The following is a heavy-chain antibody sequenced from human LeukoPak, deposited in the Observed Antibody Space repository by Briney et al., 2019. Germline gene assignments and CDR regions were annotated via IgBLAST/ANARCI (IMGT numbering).Heavy chain of an antibody. CDR1: GYTFTGYY. CDR3: ARGDILTGYYRGYYYYYMDV. J-gene: IGHJ6*03. D-gene: IGHD3-9*01. Sequence: ASVKVSCKASGYTFTGYYMHWVRQAPGQGLEWMGWINPNSGGTNYAQKFQGRVTMTRDTSISTAYMELSRLRSDGTAVYYCARGDILTGYYRGYYYYYMDVWGKGTTVTVSS. V-gene: IGHV1-2*02. CDR2: INPNSGGT.